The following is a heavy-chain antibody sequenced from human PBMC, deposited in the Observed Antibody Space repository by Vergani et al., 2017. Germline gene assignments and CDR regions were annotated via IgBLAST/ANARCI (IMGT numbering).Heavy chain of an antibody. V-gene: IGHV1-69-2*01. Sequence: EVQLVQSGAEVKKPGATVKISCKVSGYTFTDYYMHWVRQAPGKGLEWMGLVDPEDGETIYAEKFQGRVTITADTSTDTAYMELSSLRSEDTAVYYYATDAGDYYDSSGYYFDYWGQGTLVTVSS. CDR3: ATDAGDYYDSSGYYFDY. J-gene: IGHJ4*02. CDR2: VDPEDGET. CDR1: GYTFTDYY. D-gene: IGHD3-22*01.